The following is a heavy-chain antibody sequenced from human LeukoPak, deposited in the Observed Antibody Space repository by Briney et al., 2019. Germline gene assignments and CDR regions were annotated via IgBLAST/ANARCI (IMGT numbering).Heavy chain of an antibody. V-gene: IGHV4-39*07. Sequence: PSETLSLTCTVFGGSISSSSYYWGWIRQPPGKGLEWLGSIYYSGSTYYNPSLKSRVTISVDTSKNQFSLKLSSVTAADTAVYYCARVSSPSGRTFDYWGQGTLVTVSS. CDR3: ARVSSPSGRTFDY. J-gene: IGHJ4*02. CDR1: GGSISSSSYY. CDR2: IYYSGST. D-gene: IGHD6-6*01.